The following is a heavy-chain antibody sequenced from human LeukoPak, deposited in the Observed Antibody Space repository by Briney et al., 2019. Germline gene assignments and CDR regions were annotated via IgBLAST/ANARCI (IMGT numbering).Heavy chain of an antibody. CDR1: GGTFSSYA. CDR2: IIPIFGTA. Sequence: SVKVSCKASGGTFSSYAISWVRQAPGQGLEWMGGIIPIFGTANYAQKFQGRVTITADESTSTAYMELSSLRSEDTAVYYCARGHPTRRGMIVVVIRGFSGYFDYWGQGTLVTVSS. CDR3: ARGHPTRRGMIVVVIRGFSGYFDY. J-gene: IGHJ4*02. V-gene: IGHV1-69*13. D-gene: IGHD3-22*01.